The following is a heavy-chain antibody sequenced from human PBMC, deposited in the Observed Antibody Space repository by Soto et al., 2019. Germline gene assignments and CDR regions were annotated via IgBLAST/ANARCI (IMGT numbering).Heavy chain of an antibody. CDR3: ARVVLGEYFDWLSYEPLDY. CDR1: GFTFSSYS. Sequence: WGSMRLSSAASGFTFSSYSMNWVRQAPRKGLEGVSSISSSSSYIYYADSVKGRFTISRDNAKNSLYLQMNSLRAEDTAVYYCARVVLGEYFDWLSYEPLDYWGQGTLVTVSS. V-gene: IGHV3-21*01. J-gene: IGHJ4*02. D-gene: IGHD3-9*01. CDR2: ISSSSSYI.